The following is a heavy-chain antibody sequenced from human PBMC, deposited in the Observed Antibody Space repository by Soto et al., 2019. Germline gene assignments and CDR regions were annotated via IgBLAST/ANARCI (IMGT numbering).Heavy chain of an antibody. CDR2: ISSSSSYI. J-gene: IGHJ3*02. CDR3: ARDPLGYCSSTSCYSAFDI. D-gene: IGHD2-2*01. CDR1: GFTFSSYS. V-gene: IGHV3-21*01. Sequence: GGSLRLSCAASGFTFSSYSMNWVRQAPGKGLEWVSSISSSSSYIYYADSVKGRFTISRDNAKNSLYLQMNSLRAEDTAVYYCARDPLGYCSSTSCYSAFDIWGQGTMVTVSS.